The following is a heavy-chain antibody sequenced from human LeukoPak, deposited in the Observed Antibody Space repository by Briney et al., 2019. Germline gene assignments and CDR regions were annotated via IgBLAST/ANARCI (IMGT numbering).Heavy chain of an antibody. CDR3: ARGGATAGTKYNWFDP. D-gene: IGHD6-13*01. V-gene: IGHV1-2*06. Sequence: ASVKVSFTASGYTFSGYYIHWVRQAPGQGLEWMGRINPNSGGTNNAQKFQGRVTMTRDTSINTAYMELRRLRSDDTAVYYCARGGATAGTKYNWFDPWGQGTLVTVSS. CDR2: INPNSGGT. CDR1: GYTFSGYY. J-gene: IGHJ5*02.